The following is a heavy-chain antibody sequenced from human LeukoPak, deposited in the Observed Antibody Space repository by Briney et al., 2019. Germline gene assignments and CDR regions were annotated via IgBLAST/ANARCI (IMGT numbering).Heavy chain of an antibody. D-gene: IGHD3-22*01. CDR2: ISGRGTST. CDR1: GFTFSSYD. CDR3: AKRSWDSSGYYYDC. V-gene: IGHV3-23*01. J-gene: IGHJ4*02. Sequence: PGGSLSLSCAASGFTFSSYDMSWVRQAPGKGLEWVSAISGRGTSTYYADSVKGRFTISRDNSKNTVYLQMDSLRAGDTAVYYCAKRSWDSSGYYYDCWGQGTLVTASS.